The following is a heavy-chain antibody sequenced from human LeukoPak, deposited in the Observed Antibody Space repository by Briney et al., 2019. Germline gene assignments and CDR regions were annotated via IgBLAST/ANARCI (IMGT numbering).Heavy chain of an antibody. J-gene: IGHJ1*01. V-gene: IGHV3-23*01. D-gene: IGHD3-22*01. Sequence: PGGSLRLSCAASGFTFGSYGMSWVRQAPGKGLEWVSFITPNADRTSYADSVEGRFTISRDYPRNTLYMQMNSLRDEDTALYYCAIMHGYYDGSGYWVQWGQGTLVTVSS. CDR1: GFTFGSYG. CDR2: ITPNADRT. CDR3: AIMHGYYDGSGYWVQ.